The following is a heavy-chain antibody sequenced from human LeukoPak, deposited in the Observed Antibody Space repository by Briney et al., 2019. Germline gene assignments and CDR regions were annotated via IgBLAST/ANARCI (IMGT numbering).Heavy chain of an antibody. CDR3: ARLIATQWVFFYY. J-gene: IGHJ4*02. CDR1: GGSMRSYH. Sequence: PSETLSLTCSVSGGSMRSYHWSWIRQPPGKGLEWIGYVFYTGSINYNPSLQSRVTISVDTSNNQFSLKLSSVTAADTAVYYCARLIATQWVFFYYWGQGILVTVSS. V-gene: IGHV4-59*08. D-gene: IGHD1-1*01. CDR2: VFYTGSI.